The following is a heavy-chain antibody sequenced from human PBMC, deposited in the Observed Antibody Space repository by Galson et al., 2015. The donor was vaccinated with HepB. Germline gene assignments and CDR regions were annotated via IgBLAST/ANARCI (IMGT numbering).Heavy chain of an antibody. CDR3: ASYYFKGYSSRYFDY. CDR2: IIPIFGTA. Sequence: SVKVSCKASGGTFSSYAIGWVRQAPGQGLEWMGGIIPIFGTANYAQKFQGRVTITADESTSTAYMELSSLRSEDTAVYYCASYYFKGYSSRYFDYWGQGTLVTVSS. D-gene: IGHD5-18*01. J-gene: IGHJ4*02. CDR1: GGTFSSYA. V-gene: IGHV1-69*13.